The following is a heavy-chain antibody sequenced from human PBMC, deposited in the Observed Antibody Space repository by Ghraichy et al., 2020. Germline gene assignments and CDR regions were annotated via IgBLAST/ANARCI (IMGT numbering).Heavy chain of an antibody. CDR2: IWYDGSNK. CDR3: ARTAKQQLDQNWFDP. D-gene: IGHD6-13*01. CDR1: GFTFSSYG. Sequence: GGSLRLSCAASGFTFSSYGMHWVRQAPGKGLEWVAVIWYDGSNKYYADSVKGRFTISRDNSKNTLYLQMNSLRAEDTAVYYCARTAKQQLDQNWFDPWGQGTLVTVSS. J-gene: IGHJ5*02. V-gene: IGHV3-33*01.